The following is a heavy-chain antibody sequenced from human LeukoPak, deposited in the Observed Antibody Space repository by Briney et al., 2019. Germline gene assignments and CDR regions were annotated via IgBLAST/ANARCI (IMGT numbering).Heavy chain of an antibody. CDR2: ISYDGSNK. V-gene: IGHV3-30*18. CDR3: AKVRIQLWSSFDY. J-gene: IGHJ4*02. D-gene: IGHD5-18*01. Sequence: GGSLRLSCAASGFTFSSYGMHWVRQAPGKGLDWVTAISYDGSNKYYADSVKGRFTISRDNSKNTLYLQMNSLRAEDTAVYYCAKVRIQLWSSFDYWGQGTLVTVSS. CDR1: GFTFSSYG.